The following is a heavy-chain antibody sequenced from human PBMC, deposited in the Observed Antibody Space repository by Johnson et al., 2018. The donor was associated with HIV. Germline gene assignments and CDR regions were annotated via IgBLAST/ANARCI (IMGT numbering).Heavy chain of an antibody. CDR2: ISYDGSNK. V-gene: IGHV3-30-3*01. Sequence: QVQLLESGGGVVQPGRSLRLSCAASGFTFSSYAMHWVRQAPGKGLEWVAVISYDGSNKCYADSVKGRFTISRDNSKNTLYLQMNSLRAEDTAVYYCARARMTTVTNDAFDIWGQGTMVTVSS. CDR3: ARARMTTVTNDAFDI. J-gene: IGHJ3*02. D-gene: IGHD4-17*01. CDR1: GFTFSSYA.